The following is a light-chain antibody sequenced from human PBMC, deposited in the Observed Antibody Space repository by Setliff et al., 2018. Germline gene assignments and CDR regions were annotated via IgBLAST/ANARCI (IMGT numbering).Light chain of an antibody. V-gene: IGLV2-8*01. CDR2: DVS. CDR3: SSYAGSNNYV. Sequence: QSVLTQPPSASGSPGQSVTISCTGTSSDVGGYNYVSWYQQHPGKAPKLMIYDVSKRPSGVPDRFSGSKSGNTASLTVSGLQAEDEADYYCSSYAGSNNYVFGTATKVTVL. CDR1: SSDVGGYNY. J-gene: IGLJ1*01.